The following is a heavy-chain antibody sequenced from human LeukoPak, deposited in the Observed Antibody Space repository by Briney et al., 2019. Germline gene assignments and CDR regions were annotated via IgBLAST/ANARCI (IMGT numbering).Heavy chain of an antibody. Sequence: ASAKVSCKASGGTFSSYAISWVRQAPGQGLEWMGRIIPIFGIANYAQKFQGRVTITADKSTSTAYMELSSLRSEDTAVYYCARDLHCSGGSCFSRYYYYYGMDVWGQGTTVTVSS. CDR2: IIPIFGIA. CDR1: GGTFSSYA. J-gene: IGHJ6*02. V-gene: IGHV1-69*04. D-gene: IGHD2-15*01. CDR3: ARDLHCSGGSCFSRYYYYYGMDV.